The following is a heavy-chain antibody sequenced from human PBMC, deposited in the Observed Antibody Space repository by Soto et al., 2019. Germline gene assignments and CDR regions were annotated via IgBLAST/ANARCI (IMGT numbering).Heavy chain of an antibody. Sequence: PSETLSLTCTVSGGSISTYYWSWIRQPPGKGLEWIGYIYYSVSTNYNPSLKSRVTISVDTSKNQFSLKLSSVTAADTAVYYCARAADTALAPIADYWGQGTQVTVSS. D-gene: IGHD5-18*01. CDR1: GGSISTYY. CDR2: IYYSVST. CDR3: ARAADTALAPIADY. J-gene: IGHJ4*02. V-gene: IGHV4-59*01.